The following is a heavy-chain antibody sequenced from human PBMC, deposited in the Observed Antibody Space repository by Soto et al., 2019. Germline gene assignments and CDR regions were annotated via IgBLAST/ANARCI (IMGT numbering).Heavy chain of an antibody. Sequence: GGSLRLSCAASGFTFSSYAMSWVRQAPGKGLEWVSAISGSGGSTYYADSVKGRFPISRDNSKNTLYLQMNSLRAEDTAVYYCAKDLGPRDYSNYVDYYGMDVWGQGTTVTVSS. V-gene: IGHV3-23*01. CDR1: GFTFSSYA. J-gene: IGHJ6*02. D-gene: IGHD4-4*01. CDR2: ISGSGGST. CDR3: AKDLGPRDYSNYVDYYGMDV.